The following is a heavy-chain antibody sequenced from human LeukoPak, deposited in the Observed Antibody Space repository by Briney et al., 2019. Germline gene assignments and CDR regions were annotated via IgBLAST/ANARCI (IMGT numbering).Heavy chain of an antibody. V-gene: IGHV1-2*02. J-gene: IGHJ4*02. CDR1: GYTFTGYF. D-gene: IGHD6-25*01. Sequence: GASVNVSCQASGYTFTGYFMHWVRQAPGQGLEWMGWINPNSGGTSYLQNFQGRVTMHRDTSISTAYMDLSRLRSDDTAVYYCARGRPGDYFDYWGQGTLVSVSS. CDR2: INPNSGGT. CDR3: ARGRPGDYFDY.